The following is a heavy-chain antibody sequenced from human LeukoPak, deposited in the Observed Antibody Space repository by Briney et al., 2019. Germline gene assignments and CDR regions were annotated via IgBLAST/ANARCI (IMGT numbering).Heavy chain of an antibody. CDR1: GGSISSYY. CDR3: AKGRKDFDTNLGPFDS. CDR2: IYYSGST. J-gene: IGHJ4*02. D-gene: IGHD3-9*01. V-gene: IGHV4-59*01. Sequence: SETLSLTCTVSGGSISSYYWSWIRQPPGKGLEWIGYIYYSGSTNYNPSLKSRVTISVDTSKNQFSLKLSSVTAADTAVYYCAKGRKDFDTNLGPFDSWGQGILVTVSS.